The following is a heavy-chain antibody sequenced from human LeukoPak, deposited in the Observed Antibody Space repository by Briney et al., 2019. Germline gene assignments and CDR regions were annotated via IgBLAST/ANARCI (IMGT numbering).Heavy chain of an antibody. CDR2: IYTSGST. CDR1: GGSISSGSYY. Sequence: SETLSLTCTVSGGSISSGSYYWSWIRQPAGKGLEWIGRIYTSGSTNYNPSLKSRVTISVDTSKNQFSLKLSSVTAADTVVYYCATVLVGPYWFDPWGQGTLVTVSS. V-gene: IGHV4-61*02. CDR3: ATVLVGPYWFDP. J-gene: IGHJ5*02. D-gene: IGHD2-8*02.